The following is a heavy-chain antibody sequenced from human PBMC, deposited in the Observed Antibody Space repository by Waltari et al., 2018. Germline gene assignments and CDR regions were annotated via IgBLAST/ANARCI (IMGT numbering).Heavy chain of an antibody. CDR1: GFTFSNFW. CDR3: ARGGPRGGDY. Sequence: EVQLVESGGGWVQPGGPLRLSCVVFGFTFSNFWMSWVRQAPGKGLEWVAKIKEEGSDKYSVDSVKGRFTISRDNARNSLYLQMNTLRAEDTAVYYCARGGPRGGDYWGQGTLVTVSS. CDR2: IKEEGSDK. V-gene: IGHV3-7*01. J-gene: IGHJ4*02. D-gene: IGHD3-10*01.